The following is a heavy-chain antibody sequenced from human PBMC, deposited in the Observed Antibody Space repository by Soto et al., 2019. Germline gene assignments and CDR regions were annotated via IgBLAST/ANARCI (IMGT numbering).Heavy chain of an antibody. CDR1: GFTFSSYA. CDR3: ARSPYYDILSWFDP. CDR2: ISYDGSNK. Sequence: GGSLRLSCAASGFTFSSYAVHWVRQAPGKGLEWVAVISYDGSNKYYADSVKGRFTISRDNSKNTLYLQMNSLRAEDTAVYYCARSPYYDILSWFDPWGQGTLVTVSS. D-gene: IGHD3-9*01. J-gene: IGHJ5*02. V-gene: IGHV3-30-3*01.